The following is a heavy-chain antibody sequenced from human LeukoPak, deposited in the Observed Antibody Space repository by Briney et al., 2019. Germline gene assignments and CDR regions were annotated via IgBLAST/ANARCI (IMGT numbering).Heavy chain of an antibody. Sequence: GGSLRLSCAASGFPFSTYWMHWVRQAPGKGLVWVSRINSDGTSISYAASVKGRFTISRDNAKSTLYLQMNSLRAEDTAVYYCVRVSFYYGANGMDVWGQGTTVTVST. J-gene: IGHJ6*01. D-gene: IGHD4-17*01. CDR2: INSDGTSI. CDR1: GFPFSTYW. V-gene: IGHV3-74*01. CDR3: VRVSFYYGANGMDV.